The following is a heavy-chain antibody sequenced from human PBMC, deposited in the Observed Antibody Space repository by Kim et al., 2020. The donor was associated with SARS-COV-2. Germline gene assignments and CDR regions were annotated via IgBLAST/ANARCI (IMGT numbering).Heavy chain of an antibody. CDR3: ARNGGNAPFDY. CDR1: GFTFSSYS. J-gene: IGHJ4*02. D-gene: IGHD2-15*01. V-gene: IGHV3-21*01. Sequence: GGSLRLSCAASGFTFSSYSMNWVRQAPGKGLEWVSSISSSSSYIYYADSVKGRFTISRDNAKNSLYLQMNSLRAEDTAVYYCARNGGNAPFDYWGQGTLVTVSS. CDR2: ISSSSSYI.